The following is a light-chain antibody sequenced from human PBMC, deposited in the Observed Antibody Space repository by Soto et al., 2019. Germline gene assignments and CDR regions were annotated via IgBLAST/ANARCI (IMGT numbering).Light chain of an antibody. CDR1: QDINIY. V-gene: IGKV1-33*01. CDR3: QQYDGLPT. J-gene: IGKJ5*01. Sequence: DIQMTQSPSSLSASVGDRVTITCQASQDINIYLNWYQQKPGKAPKLLIYDASTLETGVPSRFSGSGSGTDFTLAISSLEPEDLATYYCQQYDGLPTFGQGTRLETK. CDR2: DAS.